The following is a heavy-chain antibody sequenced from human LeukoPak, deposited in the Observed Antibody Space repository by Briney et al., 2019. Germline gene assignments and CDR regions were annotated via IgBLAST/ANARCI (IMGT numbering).Heavy chain of an antibody. CDR2: MNPNSGNT. V-gene: IGHV1-8*03. J-gene: IGHJ4*02. CDR3: ARDYYGDYVFDY. D-gene: IGHD4-17*01. Sequence: ASVKVSCKASGYTFTSYDINWVRQATGQGLEWMGWMNPNSGNTGYAQKFQGRVTITRNTSISTAYMELSSLRSEDTAVYYCARDYYGDYVFDYWGQGTLVTVSS. CDR1: GYTFTSYD.